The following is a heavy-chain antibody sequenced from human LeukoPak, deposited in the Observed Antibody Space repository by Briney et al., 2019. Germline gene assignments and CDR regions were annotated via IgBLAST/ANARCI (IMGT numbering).Heavy chain of an antibody. D-gene: IGHD6-19*01. J-gene: IGHJ4*02. Sequence: ASVKVSCKASGCTFTSYGINWVRQAPGQGLEWMGWISAYNGNTNYAQKLQGRVTMTTDTSTSTAYMELRSLRSDDTAVYYCARDGLVAVAGTLGYWGQGTLVTVSS. CDR2: ISAYNGNT. CDR3: ARDGLVAVAGTLGY. CDR1: GCTFTSYG. V-gene: IGHV1-18*04.